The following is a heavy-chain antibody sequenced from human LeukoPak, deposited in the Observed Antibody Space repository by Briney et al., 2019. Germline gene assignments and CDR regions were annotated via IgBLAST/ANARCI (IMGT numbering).Heavy chain of an antibody. CDR3: ARDLWFGELMMGYFDY. V-gene: IGHV6-1*01. J-gene: IGHJ4*02. CDR2: TYYRSKWYN. D-gene: IGHD3-10*01. CDR1: GDSVSRNNAG. Sequence: SQTLSLTCAISGDSVSRNNAGWNWIRQSPSRGLEWLGRTYYRSKWYNDFAPSVRNRITINPDTSDNQVSLQLNSVTPEDTAVYYCARDLWFGELMMGYFDYWGQGTLVTVSS.